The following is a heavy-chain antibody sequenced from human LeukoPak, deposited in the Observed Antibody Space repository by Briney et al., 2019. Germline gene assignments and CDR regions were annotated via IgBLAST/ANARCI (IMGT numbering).Heavy chain of an antibody. Sequence: GGSLRLSCAASGFTFSSNWMHWVRQAPGKGLVWVSRINGDGSSTNYADSVRGRFTISRDNAKNTLYLQMNSLRADDTAVYYCARPYSSSCPFGYWGQGTLVTVSS. D-gene: IGHD6-13*01. CDR1: GFTFSSNW. V-gene: IGHV3-74*01. CDR3: ARPYSSSCPFGY. J-gene: IGHJ4*02. CDR2: INGDGSST.